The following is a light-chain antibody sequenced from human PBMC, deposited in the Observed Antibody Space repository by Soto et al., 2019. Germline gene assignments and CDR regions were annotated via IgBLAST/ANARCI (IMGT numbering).Light chain of an antibody. J-gene: IGLJ1*01. V-gene: IGLV2-23*01. CDR1: SSDFGSYKF. CDR2: ETS. Sequence: QSVLTQPASVSGSPGQSVIISCTGTSSDFGSYKFVSWYQHHPGTVPKVIIYETSKRPSGVSDRFSGSKSGNTASLTISGLQAEDEADYYCFSFTSTNTHVFGSGTKVTVL. CDR3: FSFTSTNTHV.